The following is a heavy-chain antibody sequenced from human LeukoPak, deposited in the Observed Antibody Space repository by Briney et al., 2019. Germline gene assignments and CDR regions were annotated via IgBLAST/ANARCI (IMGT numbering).Heavy chain of an antibody. CDR1: GASISSYY. V-gene: IGHV4-59*08. D-gene: IGHD5-18*01. CDR3: ARLATGDYSYGSGYFDY. J-gene: IGHJ4*02. CDR2: IYYSGST. Sequence: SETLSLTCTVSGASISSYYWNWIRQPPGKGLEWIGYIYYSGSTNYNPSLKSRVTISVDTSKNQFSLKLNSVTAADTAVYYCARLATGDYSYGSGYFDYWGQGTLVTVSS.